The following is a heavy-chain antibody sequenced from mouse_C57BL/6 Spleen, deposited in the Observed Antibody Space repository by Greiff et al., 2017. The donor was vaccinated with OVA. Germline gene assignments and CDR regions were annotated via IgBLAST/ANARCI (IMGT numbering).Heavy chain of an antibody. CDR1: GYTFTSYW. J-gene: IGHJ1*03. CDR2: IDPSDSET. D-gene: IGHD2-1*01. Sequence: QVQLQQPGAELVRPGSSVKLSCKASGYTFTSYWMHWVKQRPIQGLEWIGNIDPSDSETHYTQKFKDKATLTVDKSSSTAYMQLSSLTSEDSAVYYCARSDGNYVDWYFDVWGTGTTVTVSS. V-gene: IGHV1-52*01. CDR3: ARSDGNYVDWYFDV.